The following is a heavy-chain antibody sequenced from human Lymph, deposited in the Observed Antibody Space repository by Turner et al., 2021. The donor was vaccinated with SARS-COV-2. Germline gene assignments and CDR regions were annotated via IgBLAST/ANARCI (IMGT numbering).Heavy chain of an antibody. D-gene: IGHD1-26*01. J-gene: IGHJ5*02. CDR3: ARGRLDSFGGGYYSWFDP. Sequence: QVQLVQSGAEVKKPGHSVKVSCTASGGASSSYAINWVRQARGQELEWMGRINPILGIANNAQKFQGRVTITADKSTSTAYIELSSLRSEDTAVYYCARGRLDSFGGGYYSWFDPWDQGTLVTVSS. CDR2: INPILGIA. V-gene: IGHV1-69*04. CDR1: GGASSSYA.